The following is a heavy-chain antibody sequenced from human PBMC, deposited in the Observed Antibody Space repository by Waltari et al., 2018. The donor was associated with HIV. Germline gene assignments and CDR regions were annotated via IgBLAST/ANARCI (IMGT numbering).Heavy chain of an antibody. V-gene: IGHV3-73*01. D-gene: IGHD4-17*01. CDR2: IRGKANSYVT. CDR3: SSTAVSPDNHFDY. Sequence: EVRLAESGGGRVQPGVSLKLSCGASGFIFSGSTMHWVRQASGKGLEWVGRIRGKANSYVTKYAPSVEGRFTITRDDSKNMAYLHMNSLKTEDTAVYYCSSTAVSPDNHFDYWGQGTLVTVSS. CDR1: GFIFSGST. J-gene: IGHJ4*02.